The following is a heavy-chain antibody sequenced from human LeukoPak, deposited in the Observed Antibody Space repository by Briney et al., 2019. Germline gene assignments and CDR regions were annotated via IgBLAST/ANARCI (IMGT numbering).Heavy chain of an antibody. J-gene: IGHJ4*02. CDR2: IYYSGST. D-gene: IGHD4-11*01. V-gene: IGHV4-39*07. Sequence: PSETPSLTCTASGGSINSSSYYWGWIRQPPGKGLEWIGSIYYSGSTYYNPSLKSRVTISVDTSKNQFSLKLSSVTAADTAVYYCARGDLDYSNYLNWGQGTLVTVSS. CDR3: ARGDLDYSNYLN. CDR1: GGSINSSSYY.